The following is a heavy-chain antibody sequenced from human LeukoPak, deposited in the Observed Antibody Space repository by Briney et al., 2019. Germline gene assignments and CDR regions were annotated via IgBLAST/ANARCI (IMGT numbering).Heavy chain of an antibody. CDR1: GGSFSGYY. V-gene: IGHV4-34*01. Sequence: PSETLSLTCAVYGGSFSGYYWSWIRQPPGKGLEWIGEINHSGSTNYNPSLKSRVTISVDTSKNQFSLKLSSVTAADTAVYYCARGQARGYSYGYYYWGQGTLVTVSS. D-gene: IGHD5-18*01. J-gene: IGHJ4*02. CDR3: ARGQARGYSYGYYY. CDR2: INHSGST.